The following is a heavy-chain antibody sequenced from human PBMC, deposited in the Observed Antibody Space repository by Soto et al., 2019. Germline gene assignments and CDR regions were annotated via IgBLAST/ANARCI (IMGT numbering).Heavy chain of an antibody. CDR1: GYTFTSYA. V-gene: IGHV1-3*01. Sequence: ASVKVSCKASGYTFTSYAMHWVRQAPGQRLEWMGWINAGNGNTKYSQKYQGRVTITRDTSASTAYMELSSLRSEDTAVYYCARATKAAAASSGVFDIWGQGTMVTVSS. J-gene: IGHJ3*02. D-gene: IGHD6-13*01. CDR2: INAGNGNT. CDR3: ARATKAAAASSGVFDI.